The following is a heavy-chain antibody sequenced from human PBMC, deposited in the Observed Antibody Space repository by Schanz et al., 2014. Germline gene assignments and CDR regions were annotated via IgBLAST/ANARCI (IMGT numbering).Heavy chain of an antibody. J-gene: IGHJ4*02. D-gene: IGHD3-9*01. CDR3: ARDSRPNYDFLTAYYSIDY. V-gene: IGHV3-30*19. Sequence: QVQLVESGGGVVQPGGSLRLSCAASGFIFSNYGMHWVRQAPGKGLEWVALISNDGSIKYYADSVEGRFTMSRDNSKNTLYLQMNSLRAEDTAVYYCARDSRPNYDFLTAYYSIDYWGQGTLVTVSS. CDR1: GFIFSNYG. CDR2: ISNDGSIK.